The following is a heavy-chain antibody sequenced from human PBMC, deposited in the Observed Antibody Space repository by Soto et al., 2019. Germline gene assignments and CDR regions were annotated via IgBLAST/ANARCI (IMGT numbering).Heavy chain of an antibody. V-gene: IGHV4-30-2*01. CDR3: ARAQFYSGSGNYNNLMFDA. CDR2: MYHSGTF. Sequence: QLQLQESGSGLVKTSQTLSLTCAVSGGSIGGVGYSWSWIRQPPGGGLEWIGYMYHSGTFLKSPSLKTRLTMSLDMSKNQLSLTLNSMTAADTAVYYCARAQFYSGSGNYNNLMFDAWGQGIQVTVSS. J-gene: IGHJ5*02. D-gene: IGHD3-10*01. CDR1: GGSIGGVGYS.